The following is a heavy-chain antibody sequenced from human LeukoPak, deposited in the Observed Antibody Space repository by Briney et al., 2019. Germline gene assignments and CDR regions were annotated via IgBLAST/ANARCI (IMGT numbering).Heavy chain of an antibody. CDR3: TRWGYYYGMDV. CDR2: IRSKAYGGIT. Sequence: GGSLRLSCTASGFTFGDYAMSWVRQAPGKGLEWVGFIRSKAYGGITEYAASVKGRFTISRDDSKSIAYLQMNSLKTEDTAVYYCTRWGYYYGMDVWGQGTTVTVSS. J-gene: IGHJ6*02. V-gene: IGHV3-49*04. CDR1: GFTFGDYA. D-gene: IGHD3-16*01.